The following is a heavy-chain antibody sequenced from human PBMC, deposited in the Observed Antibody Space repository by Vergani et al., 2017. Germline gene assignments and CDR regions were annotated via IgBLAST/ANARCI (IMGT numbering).Heavy chain of an antibody. Sequence: QVQLQESGPGLVKPSETLSLTCTVSGGSISSYYWSWIRQPPGKGLEWIGYIYYSGSTNSNPSLKSRVTISVETSKNPFSLTLSSVTAADTAVYYCARGRGAGTLFDYWGQGTLVTVSS. J-gene: IGHJ4*02. CDR3: ARGRGAGTLFDY. D-gene: IGHD1-1*01. V-gene: IGHV4-59*08. CDR2: IYYSGST. CDR1: GGSISSYY.